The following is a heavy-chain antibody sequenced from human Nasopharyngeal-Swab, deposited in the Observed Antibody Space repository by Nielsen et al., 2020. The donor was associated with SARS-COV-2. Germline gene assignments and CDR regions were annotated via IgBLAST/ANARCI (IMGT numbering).Heavy chain of an antibody. V-gene: IGHV3-21*01. CDR1: GFTFSSYS. Sequence: GESLKISCAASGFTFSSYSMNWVRKAPGKGLEWVSSISSSSSYIYYADSVKGRFTISRDNAKNSLYLQMNSLRAEDTAVYYCARAWQQLADVWGKGATVTVSS. CDR3: ARAWQQLADV. D-gene: IGHD6-13*01. CDR2: ISSSSSYI. J-gene: IGHJ6*04.